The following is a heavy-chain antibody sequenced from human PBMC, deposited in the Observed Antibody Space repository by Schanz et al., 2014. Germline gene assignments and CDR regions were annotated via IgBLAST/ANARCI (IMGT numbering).Heavy chain of an antibody. V-gene: IGHV4-31*03. CDR1: GGSVSSGGDY. D-gene: IGHD1-1*01. CDR3: ARDTTWRLDL. CDR2: ISYSGST. J-gene: IGHJ2*01. Sequence: QVQLQESGPGLVKPSQTLSLTCTVSGGSVSSGGDYWSWIRQHPGKGLEWIGFISYSGSTYYNPSPKRRVPISLDTSKTQSSLTLASMTAADTAGYYCARDTTWRLDLWGRGTLVTVSS.